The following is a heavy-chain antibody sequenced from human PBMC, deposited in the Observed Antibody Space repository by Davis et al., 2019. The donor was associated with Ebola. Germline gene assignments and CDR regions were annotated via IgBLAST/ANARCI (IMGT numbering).Heavy chain of an antibody. CDR3: ARGYCSSTSCQYYPDY. Sequence: PGGSLRLSCAASGFTFDDYAMHWVRQAPGKGLEWVANIKQDGSEKYYVDSVKGRFTISRDNAKNSLYLQMNSLRAEDTAVYYCARGYCSSTSCQYYPDYWGQGTLVTVSS. CDR2: IKQDGSEK. V-gene: IGHV3-7*01. CDR1: GFTFDDYA. D-gene: IGHD2-2*01. J-gene: IGHJ4*02.